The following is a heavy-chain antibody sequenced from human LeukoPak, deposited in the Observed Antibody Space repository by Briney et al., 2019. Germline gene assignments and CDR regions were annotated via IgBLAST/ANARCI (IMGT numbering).Heavy chain of an antibody. V-gene: IGHV3-21*01. D-gene: IGHD3-22*01. J-gene: IGHJ3*02. CDR2: ISSSSSYI. CDR1: GFTFSNYW. Sequence: GGSLRLSCAASGFTFSNYWMTWVRQAPGKGLEWVSSISSSSSYIYYADSVKGRFTISRDNAKNSLYLQMNSLRAEDTAVYYCARGLQIVVVITTDEQDAFDIWGQGTMVTVSS. CDR3: ARGLQIVVVITTDEQDAFDI.